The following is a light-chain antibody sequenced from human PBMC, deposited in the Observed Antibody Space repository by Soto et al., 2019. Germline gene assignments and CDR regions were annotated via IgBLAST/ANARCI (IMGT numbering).Light chain of an antibody. V-gene: IGLV1-44*01. CDR1: SSNIGSNT. CDR3: AAWDDSLSGPV. J-gene: IGLJ2*01. CDR2: TDN. Sequence: QSVLTQPPSASGTPGQWVTISCSGGSSNIGSNTVNWYQQLQGTAPKLLIITDNQRPSGVPDRFSGSKSGASASLAISGLQHEDEAYDYCAAWDDSLSGPVFGGGTKLTVL.